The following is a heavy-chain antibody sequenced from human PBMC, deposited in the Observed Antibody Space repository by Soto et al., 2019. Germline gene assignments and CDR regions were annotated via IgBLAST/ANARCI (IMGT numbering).Heavy chain of an antibody. CDR2: INSDGSST. Sequence: GGSLRLSCAASGFTFSSYSMNWVRQAPGKGLVWVSRINSDGSSTSYADSVKGRFTISRDNAKNTLYLQMNSLRAEDTAVYNCARGARDLWRADYYGMDVWAQGTTVTASS. CDR1: GFTFSSYS. J-gene: IGHJ6*02. V-gene: IGHV3-74*01. CDR3: ARGARDLWRADYYGMDV. D-gene: IGHD3-3*01.